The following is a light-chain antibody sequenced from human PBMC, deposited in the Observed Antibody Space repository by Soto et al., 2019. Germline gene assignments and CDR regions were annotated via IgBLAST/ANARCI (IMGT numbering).Light chain of an antibody. V-gene: IGLV1-40*01. CDR2: GNS. Sequence: QSVLTQPPSVSGAPGQRVTISCTGSSSNIGAGYDVHWYQQLPGTAPKLLIYGNSNRPSGVPDRFSGSKSGTLASLAITGLQAEDEADYYCQSYDSSLSEGVFGGGTKLTVL. J-gene: IGLJ3*02. CDR1: SSNIGAGYD. CDR3: QSYDSSLSEGV.